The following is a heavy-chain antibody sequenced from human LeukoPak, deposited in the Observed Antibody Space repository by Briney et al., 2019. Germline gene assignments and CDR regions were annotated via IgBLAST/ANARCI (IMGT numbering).Heavy chain of an antibody. Sequence: FGTANYAQKFQGRVTITADKSTSTAYMELSSLRSEDTAVYYCARLYYDILTGYYGNWFDPWGQGTLVTVSS. CDR3: ARLYYDILTGYYGNWFDP. V-gene: IGHV1-69*06. CDR2: FGTA. D-gene: IGHD3-9*01. J-gene: IGHJ5*02.